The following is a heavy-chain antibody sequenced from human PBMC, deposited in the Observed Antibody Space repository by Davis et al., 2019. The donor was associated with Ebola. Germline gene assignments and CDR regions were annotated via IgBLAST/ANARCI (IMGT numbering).Heavy chain of an antibody. V-gene: IGHV4-34*01. CDR3: ARAGGSGNYGDY. CDR1: GGSFSGYY. Sequence: SETLSLTCAVYGGSFSGYYWSWIRQPPGKGLEWIGEINHSESTNYNPSLKSRVTISVDTSKNQFSLKVRSVTAADTAVYYCARAGGSGNYGDYWGQGTLVTVSS. D-gene: IGHD1-26*01. J-gene: IGHJ4*02. CDR2: INHSEST.